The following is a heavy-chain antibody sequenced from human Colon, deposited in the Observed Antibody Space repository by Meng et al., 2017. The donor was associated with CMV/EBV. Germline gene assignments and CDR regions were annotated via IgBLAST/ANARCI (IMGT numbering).Heavy chain of an antibody. J-gene: IGHJ4*02. D-gene: IGHD4/OR15-4a*01. Sequence: SETLSLTCAVSGDSVSSNNWWTWVRQPPGKGPEWIGEIHHSGTTAHNPSLRSRISFSVDKSRNQVSLHLTTVTAADTAVYYCGSATDYKVDYWGQGTLVTVPS. CDR2: IHHSGTT. CDR3: GSATDYKVDY. V-gene: IGHV4-4*02. CDR1: GDSVSSNNW.